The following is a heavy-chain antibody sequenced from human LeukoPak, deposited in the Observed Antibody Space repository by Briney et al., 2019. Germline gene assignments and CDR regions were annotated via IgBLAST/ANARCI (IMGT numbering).Heavy chain of an antibody. D-gene: IGHD4/OR15-4a*01. J-gene: IGHJ4*02. CDR1: GFTFSDYY. Sequence: GGSLRLSCAASGFTFSDYYMSWIRQAPGKGLEWVSYISSSGSTIHYADSVKGRFTISRDNAKNSLYLQMNSLRAEDTAVYYCARRAGAYSHPYDYWGQGTLVTVSS. V-gene: IGHV3-11*01. CDR3: ARRAGAYSHPYDY. CDR2: ISSSGSTI.